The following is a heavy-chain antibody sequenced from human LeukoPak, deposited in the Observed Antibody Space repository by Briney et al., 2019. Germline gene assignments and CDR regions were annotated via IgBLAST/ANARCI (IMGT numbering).Heavy chain of an antibody. CDR3: AREETNYYDSSGYFYYFDY. V-gene: IGHV1-18*01. Sequence: ASVKVSCKAPGYTFTSYGISWLRQAPGQGLEWMGWISAYNGNTNYAQKLQGRVTMTTDTSTSTAYMELRSLRSDDTAVYYCAREETNYYDSSGYFYYFDYWGQGTLVTVSS. J-gene: IGHJ4*02. D-gene: IGHD3-22*01. CDR1: GYTFTSYG. CDR2: ISAYNGNT.